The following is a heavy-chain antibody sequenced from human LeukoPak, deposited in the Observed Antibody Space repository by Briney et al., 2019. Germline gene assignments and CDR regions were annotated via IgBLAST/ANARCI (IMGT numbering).Heavy chain of an antibody. CDR3: AREGDGSLKFDY. Sequence: SETPSLTCTVSGGSISSAGYYWSWIRQHPGKGLEWIGYIYFSGSTFYNPSLRSRLTISVDASKNQFSLKVRSVTAADTAVYYCAREGDGSLKFDYWGQGTLVTVSS. CDR2: IYFSGST. V-gene: IGHV4-31*03. D-gene: IGHD3-10*01. CDR1: GGSISSAGYY. J-gene: IGHJ4*02.